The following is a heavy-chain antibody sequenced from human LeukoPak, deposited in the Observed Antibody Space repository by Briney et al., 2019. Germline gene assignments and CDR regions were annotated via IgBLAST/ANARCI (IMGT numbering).Heavy chain of an antibody. Sequence: ASVKVSCKASGYTFTSYDINWVRQATGQGLEWMGWMNPNSGNTGYAQKFQGRVTMTRNTSISTAYMELSSLRSEDTAVYYCARGKDIVVVPAARGDWFDPWGQGTLVTVPS. D-gene: IGHD2-2*01. CDR2: MNPNSGNT. V-gene: IGHV1-8*01. CDR1: GYTFTSYD. J-gene: IGHJ5*02. CDR3: ARGKDIVVVPAARGDWFDP.